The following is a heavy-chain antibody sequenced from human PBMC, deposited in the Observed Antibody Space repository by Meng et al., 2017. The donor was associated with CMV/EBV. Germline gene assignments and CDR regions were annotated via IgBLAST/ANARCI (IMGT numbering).Heavy chain of an antibody. CDR1: GLTVSSNY. Sequence: GESLKISCAASGLTVSSNYMSWVRQAPGKGLEWVSAIGTAGDTYYPGSVKGRFTISRENAKNSLYLQMNSLRAGDTAVYYCARARAGGSYVDYWGQGTLVTVSS. CDR3: ARARAGGSYVDY. D-gene: IGHD1-26*01. J-gene: IGHJ4*02. CDR2: IGTAGDT. V-gene: IGHV3-13*01.